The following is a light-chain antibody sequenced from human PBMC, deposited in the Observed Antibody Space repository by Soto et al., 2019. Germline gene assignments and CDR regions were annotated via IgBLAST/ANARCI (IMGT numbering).Light chain of an antibody. J-gene: IGKJ3*01. CDR3: QQRSNWPRGA. CDR1: QSVSSY. CDR2: DAS. Sequence: EIVLTQSPATLSFSPGERATLSCRASQSVSSYLAWYQQKPGQAPRLLIYDASNRATGIPARFSGSGSGTDFTLTISSLEPEDFAGYYCQQRSNWPRGAFGPGTKVDIK. V-gene: IGKV3-11*01.